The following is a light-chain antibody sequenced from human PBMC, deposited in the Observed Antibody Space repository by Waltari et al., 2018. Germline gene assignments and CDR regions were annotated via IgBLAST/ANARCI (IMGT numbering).Light chain of an antibody. CDR1: QSLLYASNDKNY. CDR3: QQYYHYPPT. J-gene: IGKJ2*01. V-gene: IGKV4-1*01. Sequence: DIVITQSPDSLAVSLGERSTINCKSGQSLLYASNDKNYLAWYQQKPRQHPKLLISWASTREAGVPDRVSGSGSGTDFTLTITNLHAEDAAVYYCQQYYHYPPTFGQGTNLEIK. CDR2: WAS.